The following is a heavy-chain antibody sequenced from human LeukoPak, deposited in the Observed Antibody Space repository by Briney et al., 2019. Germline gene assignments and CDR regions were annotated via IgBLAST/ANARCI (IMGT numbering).Heavy chain of an antibody. D-gene: IGHD4-17*01. Sequence: GSLRLSCAASGFTFSSYSMNWVRQAPGKGLEWVSSISGSSSYINYADSVKGRFTISRDNAKKSLYMQMNSLRAEDTAVYYCARDGAVTNGRYFDYWGQGTLVTVSS. CDR1: GFTFSSYS. V-gene: IGHV3-21*01. J-gene: IGHJ4*02. CDR3: ARDGAVTNGRYFDY. CDR2: ISGSSSYI.